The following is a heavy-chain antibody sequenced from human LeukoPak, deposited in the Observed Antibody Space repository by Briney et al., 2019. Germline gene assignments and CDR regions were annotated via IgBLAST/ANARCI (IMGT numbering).Heavy chain of an antibody. J-gene: IGHJ3*02. CDR1: GGSISSYY. Sequence: PSETLSLTCTVSGGSISSYYWSWIRQPPGKGLEWIGYIYYSGSTNYNPSLKSRVTISVDTSKNQFSLKLSSVTAADTAVYYCARDRLQLGHAFDIWGQGTMVTVSS. CDR2: IYYSGST. D-gene: IGHD5-24*01. CDR3: ARDRLQLGHAFDI. V-gene: IGHV4-59*01.